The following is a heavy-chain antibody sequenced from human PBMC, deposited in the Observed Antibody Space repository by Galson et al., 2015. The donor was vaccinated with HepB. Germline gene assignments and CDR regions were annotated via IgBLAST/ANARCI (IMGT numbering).Heavy chain of an antibody. V-gene: IGHV4-30-4*01. J-gene: IGHJ3*01. CDR2: IYYSGST. Sequence: TLSLTCTVSGGSISGGDYYLSWIRQPPGKGLEWIGNIYYSGSTYYNSSLKSRVAISVDTSKNQFSLKLSSVTAADTAAYYCAREIPHDAFDVWGQGTMVTVSS. CDR3: AREIPHDAFDV. CDR1: GGSISGGDYY.